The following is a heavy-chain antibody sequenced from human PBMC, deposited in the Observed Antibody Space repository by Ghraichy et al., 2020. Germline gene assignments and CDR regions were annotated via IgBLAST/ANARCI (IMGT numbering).Heavy chain of an antibody. CDR1: GFTFSSYW. CDR3: ARDGEQWLSLYYYYYGMDV. J-gene: IGHJ6*02. D-gene: IGHD6-19*01. Sequence: GSLRLSCAASGFTFSSYWMHWVRQAPGKGLVWVSRINSDGSSTSYPDSVKGRFTISRDNAKNTLYLQMNSLTAEDTAVYYCARDGEQWLSLYYYYYGMDVWGQGTTVTVSS. V-gene: IGHV3-74*01. CDR2: INSDGSST.